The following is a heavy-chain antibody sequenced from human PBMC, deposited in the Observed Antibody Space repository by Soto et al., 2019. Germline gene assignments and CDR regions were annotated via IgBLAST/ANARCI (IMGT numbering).Heavy chain of an antibody. CDR1: GFSFNSHA. J-gene: IGHJ6*02. CDR2: INSGVDA. CDR3: AKVLSLRTSGKYYKPFFPGMDV. V-gene: IGHV3-23*01. D-gene: IGHD3-10*01. Sequence: DVQLSESGGGLVQPGGSLRLTCAASGFSFNSHAMTWVRQAPGRGLEWVAAINSGVDAFYADSVKGRFTISRDNSKDKLYLQMNSLGVENTALYYCAKVLSLRTSGKYYKPFFPGMDVWGLGTTVTVSS.